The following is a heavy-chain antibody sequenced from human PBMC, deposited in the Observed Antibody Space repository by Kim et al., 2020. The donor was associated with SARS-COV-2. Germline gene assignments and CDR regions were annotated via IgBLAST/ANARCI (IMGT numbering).Heavy chain of an antibody. D-gene: IGHD6-13*01. CDR2: IYYSGST. CDR1: GGSISSYY. J-gene: IGHJ4*02. CDR3: ARAFLYSSSSWTGFGYFDY. Sequence: SETLSLTCTVSGGSISSYYWSWIRQPPGKGLEWIGYIYYSGSTNYNPSLKSRVTISVDTSKNQFSLKLSSVTAADTAVYYCARAFLYSSSSWTGFGYFDYWGQGTLVTVSS. V-gene: IGHV4-59*13.